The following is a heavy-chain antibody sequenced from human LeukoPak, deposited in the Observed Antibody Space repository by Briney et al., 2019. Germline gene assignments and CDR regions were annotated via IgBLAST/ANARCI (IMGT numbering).Heavy chain of an antibody. D-gene: IGHD3-3*01. V-gene: IGHV1-2*06. J-gene: IGHJ5*02. Sequence: GASVKVSCKASGYTFTSYYMHWVRQAPGQGLEWMGRINPNSGGTNYAQKFQGRVTMTRDTSISTAYMELSRLRSDDTAVYYCARTIRFLEWLSPPPRTNWFDPWGQGTLVTVSS. CDR3: ARTIRFLEWLSPPPRTNWFDP. CDR1: GYTFTSYY. CDR2: INPNSGGT.